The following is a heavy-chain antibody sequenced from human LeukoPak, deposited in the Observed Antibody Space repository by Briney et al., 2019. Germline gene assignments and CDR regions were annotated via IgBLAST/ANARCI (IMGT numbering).Heavy chain of an antibody. CDR2: ISSSSSYI. J-gene: IGHJ3*02. CDR1: GFTLSSYN. V-gene: IGHV3-21*06. D-gene: IGHD3-22*01. CDR3: ARDRGYSDSSGYYPDAFDI. Sequence: PGGSLRLSCAASGFTLSSYNMNWVRQAPGKGLEWVSAISSSSSYIFYADSVRGRFTFSSDNAKNSLFLQMNSLRAEDTALYYCARDRGYSDSSGYYPDAFDIWGQGTMVTVSS.